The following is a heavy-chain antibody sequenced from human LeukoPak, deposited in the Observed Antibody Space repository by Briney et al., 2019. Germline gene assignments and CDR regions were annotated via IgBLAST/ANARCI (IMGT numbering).Heavy chain of an antibody. D-gene: IGHD2-2*01. CDR3: ARDCSSTSCYFDAFDI. V-gene: IGHV3-30*02. CDR2: IRYDGSNK. Sequence: PGGSLRLSCAASGFTFSSYSMHWVRQAPGKGLEWVAFIRYDGSNKYYADSVEGRFTISRDNAKNSLYLQMNSLRAEDTAVYYCARDCSSTSCYFDAFDIWGQGTMVTVSS. J-gene: IGHJ3*02. CDR1: GFTFSSYS.